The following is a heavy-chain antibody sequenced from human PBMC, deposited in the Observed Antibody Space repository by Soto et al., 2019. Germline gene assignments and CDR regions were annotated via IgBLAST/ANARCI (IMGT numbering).Heavy chain of an antibody. D-gene: IGHD2-2*01. V-gene: IGHV1-69*01. CDR2: IIPIFGTA. CDR3: AESEIIVGVVPAIYYYYGMDV. CDR1: GGTFSSYA. J-gene: IGHJ6*02. Sequence: QVQLVQSGAEVKKPGSSVKVSCKASGGTFSSYAISWVRQAPGQGLEWMGGIIPIFGTANYAQKFQGRVTITADESTSTAYMELSSLRSEDTAVYYCAESEIIVGVVPAIYYYYGMDVWGQGTTVTVSS.